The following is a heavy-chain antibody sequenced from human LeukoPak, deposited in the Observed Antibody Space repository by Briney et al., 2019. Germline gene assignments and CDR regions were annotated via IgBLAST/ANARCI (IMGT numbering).Heavy chain of an antibody. D-gene: IGHD3-10*01. Sequence: SETLSLTCAVYGGSFSGYYWSWIRQPPGKGLEWIGEINHSGSTNYNPSLKSRVTISVDTSKNQFSLKLSAVTAADTAVYYCARHLLYYYGSGSYHGGYGYWGQGTLVTVSS. J-gene: IGHJ4*02. CDR2: INHSGST. CDR1: GGSFSGYY. V-gene: IGHV4-34*01. CDR3: ARHLLYYYGSGSYHGGYGY.